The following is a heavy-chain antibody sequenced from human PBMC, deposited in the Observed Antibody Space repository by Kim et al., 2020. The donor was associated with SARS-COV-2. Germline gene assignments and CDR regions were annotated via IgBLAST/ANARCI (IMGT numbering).Heavy chain of an antibody. CDR2: INHSGST. CDR1: GGSFSGYY. CDR3: ARGLGYCSGGSCYPFDY. J-gene: IGHJ4*01. D-gene: IGHD2-15*01. V-gene: IGHV4-34*01. Sequence: SETLSLTCAVYGGSFSGYYWSWIRQPPGKGLEWIGEINHSGSTNYNPSLKSRVTISVDTSKNQFSLKLSSVTAADTAVYYCARGLGYCSGGSCYPFDYWG.